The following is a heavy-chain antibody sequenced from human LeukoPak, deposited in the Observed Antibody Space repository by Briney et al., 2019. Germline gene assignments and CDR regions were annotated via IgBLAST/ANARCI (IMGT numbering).Heavy chain of an antibody. CDR3: VKGGWGDY. V-gene: IGHV3-23*01. Sequence: GGSLRLSCAASGFTVSNNYMTWVRQAPGKGLQWVSAISTSGDSTYYADSVKGRFTISKDNSKNTLYLQMNSLRVEDTAIYYCVKGGWGDYWGQGTLVTVSS. CDR2: ISTSGDST. J-gene: IGHJ4*02. CDR1: GFTVSNNY. D-gene: IGHD3-16*01.